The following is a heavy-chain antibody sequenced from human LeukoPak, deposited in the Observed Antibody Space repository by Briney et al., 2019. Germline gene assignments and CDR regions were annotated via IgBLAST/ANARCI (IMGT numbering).Heavy chain of an antibody. V-gene: IGHV4-34*01. CDR3: ARPVRKGAPYYMDV. CDR2: INHSGST. Sequence: SETLSLTCAVYGGSFSGYYWSWIRKPPGKGLEWIGEINHSGSTNYNPSLKSRVTISVDTSKNQFSLKLSSVTAADTAVYYCARPVRKGAPYYMDVWGKGTTVTISS. CDR1: GGSFSGYY. J-gene: IGHJ6*03.